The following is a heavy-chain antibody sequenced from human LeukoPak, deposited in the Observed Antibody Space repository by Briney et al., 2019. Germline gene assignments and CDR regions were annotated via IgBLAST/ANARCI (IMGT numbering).Heavy chain of an antibody. CDR2: ISDSGDST. V-gene: IGHV3-23*01. CDR3: AKRYWIYAAFDI. CDR1: GFSFSSYA. J-gene: IGHJ3*02. D-gene: IGHD1-7*01. Sequence: PGGSLRLSCAASGFSFSSYAMSWVRQAPGKGLEWVSAISDSGDSTYYADSVKGRFTISRDNSNNTLYLQMNSLRAEDTAIYYCAKRYWIYAAFDIWGQGTMVTVSS.